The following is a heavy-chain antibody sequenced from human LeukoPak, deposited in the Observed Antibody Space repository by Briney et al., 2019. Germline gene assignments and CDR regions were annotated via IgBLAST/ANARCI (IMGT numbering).Heavy chain of an antibody. CDR1: GAAISSYY. J-gene: IGHJ4*02. D-gene: IGHD3-16*01. V-gene: IGHV4-59*01. Sequence: SETLSLTCTVSGAAISSYYWSWIRQPPGKGLEWIDSGSTNYNPSLKSRVTISVDTSKNQFSLNLRSVTAADTAVYYCARGGNYNFDYWGQGTLVTVSS. CDR2: SGST. CDR3: ARGGNYNFDY.